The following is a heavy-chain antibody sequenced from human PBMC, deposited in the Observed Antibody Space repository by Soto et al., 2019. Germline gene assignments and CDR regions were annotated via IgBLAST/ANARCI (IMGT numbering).Heavy chain of an antibody. V-gene: IGHV3-23*01. J-gene: IGHJ5*02. D-gene: IGHD2-15*01. CDR1: GFTLSTYT. CDR2: IIGTDGRA. CDR3: ANSATALSYGFDP. Sequence: GGSLRLSCAASGFTLSTYTMNWVRQAPGQGLEWVSAIIGTDGRAYYADSVKGRFTVSRDNSMNTLYMQMNSLRAEDTAVYYCANSATALSYGFDPWGQGTLVTVSS.